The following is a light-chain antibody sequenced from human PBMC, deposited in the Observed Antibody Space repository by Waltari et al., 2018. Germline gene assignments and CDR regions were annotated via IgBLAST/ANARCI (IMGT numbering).Light chain of an antibody. J-gene: IGLJ3*02. CDR3: ATWDDSLSGRV. CDR2: ANY. V-gene: IGLV1-44*01. Sequence: QSVLTQPPSTSGTPGQRVTISCSGSTSNIGTNTVTWYQLLPVPAPKTVIFANYHRPSGVPDRFSASKSGTSASLVISGLQSEDEADYFCATWDDSLSGRVFGGGTKVTVL. CDR1: TSNIGTNT.